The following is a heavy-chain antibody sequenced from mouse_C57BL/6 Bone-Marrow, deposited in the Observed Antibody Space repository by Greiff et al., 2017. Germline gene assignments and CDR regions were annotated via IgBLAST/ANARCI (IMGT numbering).Heavy chain of an antibody. Sequence: QVQLQQSGAELVRPGPSVKMSCKASGYTFTNYWIGWAKQRPGHGLEWIGDIYPGGGYTNYNEKFKGKATLTADKSSSTAYMQFSSLTSEDSAIYYCARDYYGSSYEGWYFDVWGTGTTVTVSS. CDR2: IYPGGGYT. J-gene: IGHJ1*03. CDR3: ARDYYGSSYEGWYFDV. D-gene: IGHD1-1*01. V-gene: IGHV1-63*01. CDR1: GYTFTNYW.